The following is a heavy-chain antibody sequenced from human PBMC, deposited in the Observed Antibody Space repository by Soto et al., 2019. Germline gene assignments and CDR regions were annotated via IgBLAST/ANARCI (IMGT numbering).Heavy chain of an antibody. CDR3: AKALTYYYDSSGPGNWFDP. CDR2: ISYDGSNK. CDR1: GFTFSSYG. Sequence: QVQLVESGGGVVQPGRSLRLSCAASGFTFSSYGMHWVRQAPGKGLEWVAVISYDGSNKYYADSVKGRFTISRDNSKNTLYLQMNSLRAEDTAVYYCAKALTYYYDSSGPGNWFDPWGQGTLVTVSS. J-gene: IGHJ5*02. D-gene: IGHD3-22*01. V-gene: IGHV3-30*18.